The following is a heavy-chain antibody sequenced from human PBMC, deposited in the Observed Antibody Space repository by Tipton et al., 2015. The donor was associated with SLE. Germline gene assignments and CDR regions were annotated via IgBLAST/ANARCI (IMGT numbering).Heavy chain of an antibody. CDR2: IYSSGST. J-gene: IGHJ4*02. V-gene: IGHV4-59*01. CDR1: GGSISGYY. Sequence: TLSLTCSVSGGSISGYYWSWIRLPPGKGLEWIGYIYSSGSTDYNPSLNSRVTISVDTSKNQFSLKVTSVTAADTAGYYCARTTSGTYCFDYWGRGTVVTAAS. CDR3: ARTTSGTYCFDY. D-gene: IGHD3-10*01.